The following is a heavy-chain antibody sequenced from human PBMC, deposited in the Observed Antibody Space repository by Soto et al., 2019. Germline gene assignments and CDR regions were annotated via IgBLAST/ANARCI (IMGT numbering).Heavy chain of an antibody. Sequence: SETLSLTCNVSGGSISNDIYYWDWVRQPPGKGLEWIGSVHYSGGTYYNPSLRSRVTISADTSKQQFSLKLGSVTAADSAVYYCARSYSSSPYDYYFYGLGVWGQGTTVTVSS. CDR3: ARSYSSSPYDYYFYGLGV. CDR1: GGSISNDIYY. J-gene: IGHJ6*02. D-gene: IGHD6-6*01. CDR2: VHYSGGT. V-gene: IGHV4-39*01.